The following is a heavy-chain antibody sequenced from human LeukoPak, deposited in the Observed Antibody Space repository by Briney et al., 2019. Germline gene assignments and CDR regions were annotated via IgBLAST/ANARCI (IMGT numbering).Heavy chain of an antibody. Sequence: ASVKVSCKASGYTFTSYGISWVRQAPGQGLEWMGWISAYNGNTNYAQKLQGRVTMTTDTSTSTAYMELRGLRSDDTAVYYCARSSIFGVVIGIADYWGQGTPVTVSS. CDR1: GYTFTSYG. V-gene: IGHV1-18*01. D-gene: IGHD3-3*01. CDR2: ISAYNGNT. CDR3: ARSSIFGVVIGIADY. J-gene: IGHJ4*02.